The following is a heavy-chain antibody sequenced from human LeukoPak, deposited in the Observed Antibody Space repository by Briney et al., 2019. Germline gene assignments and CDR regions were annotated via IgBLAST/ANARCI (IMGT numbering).Heavy chain of an antibody. CDR2: IWYDGSNK. CDR3: ARKSTINWYFDY. CDR1: GFTFSSYG. Sequence: VGSLRLSRAASGFTFSSYGMNTVGEAPGKGLEWVAVIWYDGSNKYYADSVKGRFTISRDNSKNTLYLQMNSLRAEDTAVYYCARKSTINWYFDYWGQGTLVTVSS. D-gene: IGHD5/OR15-5a*01. J-gene: IGHJ4*02. V-gene: IGHV3-33*01.